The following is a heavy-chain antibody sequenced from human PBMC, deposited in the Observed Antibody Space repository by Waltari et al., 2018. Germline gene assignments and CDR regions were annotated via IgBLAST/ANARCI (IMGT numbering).Heavy chain of an antibody. V-gene: IGHV3-48*03. Sequence: EVQLVESGGGLVQPGGSLRLSCAASGFTFSSSEMNWVRQAPGKGLEWVSYISSSGSTIYYADSVKGRFTISRDNAKNSLYLQMNSLRAEDTAVYYCARGRELLYFDYWGQGTLVTVSS. CDR2: ISSSGSTI. CDR1: GFTFSSSE. CDR3: ARGRELLYFDY. D-gene: IGHD1-26*01. J-gene: IGHJ4*02.